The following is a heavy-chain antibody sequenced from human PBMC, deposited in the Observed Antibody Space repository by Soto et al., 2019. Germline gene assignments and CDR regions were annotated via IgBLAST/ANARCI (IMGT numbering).Heavy chain of an antibody. J-gene: IGHJ6*02. V-gene: IGHV3-9*01. CDR3: AKAPSYCSGGSCYFYYGMDV. D-gene: IGHD2-15*01. CDR1: GFTFDDYA. CDR2: ISWNSGSI. Sequence: VQLVESGGGLVQPGRSLRLSCAASGFTFDDYAMHWVRQAPGKGLEWVSGISWNSGSIGYADSVKGRFTISRDNAKNSLYLQMNSLRAEDTALYYCAKAPSYCSGGSCYFYYGMDVWGQGTTVTVSS.